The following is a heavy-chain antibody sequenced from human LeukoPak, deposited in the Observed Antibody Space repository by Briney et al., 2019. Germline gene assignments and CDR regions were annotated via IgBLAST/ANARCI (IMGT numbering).Heavy chain of an antibody. J-gene: IGHJ3*02. V-gene: IGHV2-26*01. Sequence: SAPVLVKPTETLTLTCTVSGFSLSKARMGVSWIRQPPGKALEWLAHIFSNDEKSYSTSLKSRLTISKDTSKSQVVLTMTNMEPVDTATYYCARIGPYRNSKVDAFDIWGQGTMVTVSS. CDR1: GFSLSKARMG. D-gene: IGHD1-26*01. CDR2: IFSNDEK. CDR3: ARIGPYRNSKVDAFDI.